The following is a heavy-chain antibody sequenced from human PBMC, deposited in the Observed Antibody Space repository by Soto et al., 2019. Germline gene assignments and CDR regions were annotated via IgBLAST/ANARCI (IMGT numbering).Heavy chain of an antibody. J-gene: IGHJ4*02. D-gene: IGHD4-17*01. Sequence: PGGSLRLSCAASGFTFSSYDMHWVRQATGKGLEWVSAIGTAGDTYYPGSVKGRFTISRENAKNSLYLQMNSLRAGDTAVYYCARSQYGDLDFDYWGQGTLVTVSS. CDR3: ARSQYGDLDFDY. V-gene: IGHV3-13*01. CDR2: IGTAGDT. CDR1: GFTFSSYD.